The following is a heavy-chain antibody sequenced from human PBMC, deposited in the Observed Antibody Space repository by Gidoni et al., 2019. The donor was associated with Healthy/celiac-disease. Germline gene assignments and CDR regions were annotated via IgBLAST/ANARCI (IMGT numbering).Heavy chain of an antibody. CDR1: GFPFSSYS. J-gene: IGHJ1*01. V-gene: IGHV3-48*01. CDR3: ARDRLERPEYFQH. Sequence: EVQLVESGGGLVQPGGSLRLSCAASGFPFSSYSMNWVRQAPGKGLAWVSYISSSSSTIYYADSVKGRFTISRDNAKNSLYLQMNSLRAEDTAVYYCARDRLERPEYFQHRGQGTLVTVSS. D-gene: IGHD1-1*01. CDR2: ISSSSSTI.